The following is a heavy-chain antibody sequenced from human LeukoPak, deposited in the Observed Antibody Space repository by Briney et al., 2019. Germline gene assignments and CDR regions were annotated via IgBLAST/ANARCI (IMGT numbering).Heavy chain of an antibody. CDR3: ARDSRPRGGSCFDN. CDR2: IKEDGSDK. D-gene: IGHD2-15*01. J-gene: IGHJ4*02. V-gene: IGHV3-7*01. CDR1: GFSFNEYW. Sequence: QAGGSLRLSCAASGFSFNEYWMSWARQAPGKGPEWVANIKEDGSDKYYIDSVKGRFTISRDDGTNSVFLEMNSLRPEDTGLYYCARDSRPRGGSCFDNWGQGTLVTVSS.